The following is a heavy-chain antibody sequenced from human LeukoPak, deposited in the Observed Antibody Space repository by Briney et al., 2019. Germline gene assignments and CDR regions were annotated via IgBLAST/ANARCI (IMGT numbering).Heavy chain of an antibody. CDR3: ARPHSRIAVARTDY. Sequence: GGSLRLSCAASGFTFSSYAMHWVRQAPGKGLEWVAVISYDGSNKYYADSVKGRFTISRDNSKNTLYLQMNSLRAEDTAVYYCARPHSRIAVARTDYWGQGTLVTVSS. CDR2: ISYDGSNK. V-gene: IGHV3-30*04. CDR1: GFTFSSYA. D-gene: IGHD6-19*01. J-gene: IGHJ4*02.